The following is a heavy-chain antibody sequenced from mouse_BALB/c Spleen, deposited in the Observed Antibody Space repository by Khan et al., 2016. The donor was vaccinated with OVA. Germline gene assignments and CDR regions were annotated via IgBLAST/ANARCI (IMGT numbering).Heavy chain of an antibody. CDR3: DRAFYYGDGFDY. D-gene: IGHD1-1*01. Sequence: QVQLKESGPGLVAPSQTLSISCTVTGFSLTTYGVHWVRQPPGRGLEWLGVIRADRSTNPNSAPMSRLSIIKDNSKNNDFLIKNNLETTDTAINYCDRAFYYGDGFDYWGQGTLVTVSA. V-gene: IGHV2-9*02. J-gene: IGHJ3*01. CDR2: IRADRST. CDR1: GFSLTTYG.